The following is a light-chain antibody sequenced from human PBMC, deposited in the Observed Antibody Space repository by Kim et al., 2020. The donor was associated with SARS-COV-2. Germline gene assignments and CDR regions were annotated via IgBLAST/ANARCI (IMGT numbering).Light chain of an antibody. Sequence: LPPRETATLSCQASQSVSCSYLSWYQQKPGQAPRLLIYGASSRATGIPDRFSGSGSGTDFTLTISRLEPEDFAVYYCQQYGSSLITFGQGTRLRLN. CDR3: QQYGSSLIT. V-gene: IGKV3-20*01. CDR1: QSVSCSY. CDR2: GAS. J-gene: IGKJ5*01.